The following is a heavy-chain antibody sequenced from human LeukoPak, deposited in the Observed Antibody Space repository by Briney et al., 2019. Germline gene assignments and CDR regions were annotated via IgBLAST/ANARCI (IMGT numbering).Heavy chain of an antibody. J-gene: IGHJ4*02. Sequence: GGSLRLSCAASGFTFDDYAMHWVRQAPGKGLEWVSGISWNSGSIGYADSVKGRFTISRDNAKNSLYLQMNSLRAEDTAVYYCARDYHARTIFGVVIPYFDYWGQGTLVTVSS. CDR2: ISWNSGSI. V-gene: IGHV3-9*01. CDR3: ARDYHARTIFGVVIPYFDY. CDR1: GFTFDDYA. D-gene: IGHD3-3*01.